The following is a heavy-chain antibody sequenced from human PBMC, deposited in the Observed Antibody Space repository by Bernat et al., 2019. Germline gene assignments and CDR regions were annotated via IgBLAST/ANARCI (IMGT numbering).Heavy chain of an antibody. V-gene: IGHV2-5*02. J-gene: IGHJ4*02. D-gene: IGHD3-16*01. CDR3: AKTKSYDYVWGSNYSSHYFDY. CDR1: GFSLSTSGVG. CDR2: IYWDDDK. Sequence: QITLKESGPTLVKPTQTLTLTCTFSGFSLSTSGVGVGWIRQPPGKALEWLALIYWDDDKLYSPSLKSRLTITKDTSKNQVVLTLTNMDPVDTATYYCAKTKSYDYVWGSNYSSHYFDYWGQGTMVTVSS.